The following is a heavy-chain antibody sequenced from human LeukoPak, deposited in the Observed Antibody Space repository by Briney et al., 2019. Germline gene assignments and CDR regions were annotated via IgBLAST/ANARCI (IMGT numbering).Heavy chain of an antibody. CDR2: IISSESYI. D-gene: IGHD5-18*01. J-gene: IGHJ4*02. Sequence: GGSLRLSCAASGFTFSSYWMSWVRQAPGKGLEWVSSIISSESYIYYADSVKGRFTISRDNAKNSLYLQMNSLRAEDTAVYYCATSGYYYGLVDSWGQGTLVTVSS. CDR1: GFTFSSYW. V-gene: IGHV3-21*01. CDR3: ATSGYYYGLVDS.